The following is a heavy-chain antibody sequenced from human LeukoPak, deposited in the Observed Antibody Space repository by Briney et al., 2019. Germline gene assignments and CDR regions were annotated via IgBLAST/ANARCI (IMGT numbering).Heavy chain of an antibody. Sequence: AGSLRLSCAVSGFTVSSNYMSWVRQAPGKGLEWVSVIYSGGSTYYADSVKGRFTISRDNSKNTLYLQMNSLRAEDTAVYYCYSMIVVEIRVINDYWGQGTLVTVSS. J-gene: IGHJ4*02. CDR3: YSMIVVEIRVINDY. D-gene: IGHD3-22*01. CDR2: IYSGGST. V-gene: IGHV3-66*01. CDR1: GFTVSSNY.